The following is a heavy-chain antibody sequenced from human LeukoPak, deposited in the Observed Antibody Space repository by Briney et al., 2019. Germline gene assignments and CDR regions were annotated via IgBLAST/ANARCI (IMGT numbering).Heavy chain of an antibody. J-gene: IGHJ4*02. V-gene: IGHV4-59*01. CDR3: ARGGARPFDY. CDR1: GGSISSYY. Sequence: PSETLSLTCTVSGGSISSYYWSWIRQPPGKGLEWIGYIYYSGSTNYNPSLKSRVTISVDTSENQFSLKLSSVTAADTAVYYCARGGARPFDYWGQGTLVTVSS. CDR2: IYYSGST.